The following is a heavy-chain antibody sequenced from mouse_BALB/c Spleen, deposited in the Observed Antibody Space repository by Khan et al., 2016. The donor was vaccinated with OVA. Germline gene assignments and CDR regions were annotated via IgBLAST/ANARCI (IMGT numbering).Heavy chain of an antibody. D-gene: IGHD1-3*01. CDR2: ISTYNGDA. CDR1: GYTFTDYA. Sequence: QVQLQQSGAELVRPGVSVKISCKGSGYTFTDYAMHWVKQSHAKSLEWIGVISTYNGDADYNQKFKGQATMNVDKSSNTAYMELARLTSEASAIYYCARGSGNSRFAYWGQGTLVTVSA. J-gene: IGHJ3*01. V-gene: IGHV1S137*01. CDR3: ARGSGNSRFAY.